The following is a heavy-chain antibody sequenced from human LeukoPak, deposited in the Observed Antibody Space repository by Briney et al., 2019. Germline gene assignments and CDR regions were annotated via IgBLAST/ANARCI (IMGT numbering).Heavy chain of an antibody. Sequence: GGSLRLSCAASGFTFSSYAMSWVRQAPGKGLEWVAVISYDGSNKYYADSVKGRFTISRDNSKNTLYLQMNSLRAEVTAVYYCAREMVGAIYFDYWGQGTLVTVSS. D-gene: IGHD1-26*01. V-gene: IGHV3-30-3*01. J-gene: IGHJ4*02. CDR2: ISYDGSNK. CDR3: AREMVGAIYFDY. CDR1: GFTFSSYA.